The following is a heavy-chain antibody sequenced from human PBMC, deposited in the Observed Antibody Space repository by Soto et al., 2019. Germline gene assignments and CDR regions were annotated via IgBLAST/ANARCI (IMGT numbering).Heavy chain of an antibody. J-gene: IGHJ1*01. CDR3: ARRGVGCCSGGSCEKEYFQD. CDR1: GYTFTSYG. Sequence: QVQLVQSGAEVKKPGASVKVSCKASGYTFTSYGISWVRQAPGQGLEWMGWISAYNGNTNYAQKLQGRVTMTTDTSTSTAYMELRSLRSDDTAVYYCARRGVGCCSGGSCEKEYFQDWGQGTLVTVSS. D-gene: IGHD2-15*01. CDR2: ISAYNGNT. V-gene: IGHV1-18*01.